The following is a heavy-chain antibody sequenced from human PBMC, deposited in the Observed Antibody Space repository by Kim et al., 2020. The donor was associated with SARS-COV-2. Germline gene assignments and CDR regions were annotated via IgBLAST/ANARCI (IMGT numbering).Heavy chain of an antibody. D-gene: IGHD1-26*01. Sequence: QKLQGRVTMTTDTSTSTAYMELRSLRSDDTAVYYCARDRGVGATLEPIDYWGQGTLVTVSS. J-gene: IGHJ4*02. CDR3: ARDRGVGATLEPIDY. V-gene: IGHV1-18*01.